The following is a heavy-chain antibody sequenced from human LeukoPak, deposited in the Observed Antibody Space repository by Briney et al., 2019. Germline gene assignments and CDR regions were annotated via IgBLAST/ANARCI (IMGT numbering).Heavy chain of an antibody. Sequence: GGSLRLSCAASGFTFSSCGMHWVRQAPGKGLEWVAFIRYDGSNKYYADSVKGRFTISRDNSKNTLYLQMNSLRAEDTAVYYCAKPRFEVVIYDAFDIWGQGTMVTVSS. J-gene: IGHJ3*02. CDR1: GFTFSSCG. D-gene: IGHD3-22*01. CDR2: IRYDGSNK. V-gene: IGHV3-30*02. CDR3: AKPRFEVVIYDAFDI.